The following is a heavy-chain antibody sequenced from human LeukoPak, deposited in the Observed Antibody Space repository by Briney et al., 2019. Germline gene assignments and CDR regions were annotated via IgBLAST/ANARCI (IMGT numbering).Heavy chain of an antibody. CDR3: ARVAQYSSGPLAPTLNYFDY. CDR2: ISYDGSNK. D-gene: IGHD6-19*01. J-gene: IGHJ4*02. CDR1: GFTFSSYA. V-gene: IGHV3-30-3*01. Sequence: GGSLRLSCAASGFTFSSYAMHWVRQAPGKGLEWVAVISYDGSNKYYADSVKGRFTISRDNSKNTLYLQMNSLRAEDTAVYYCARVAQYSSGPLAPTLNYFDYWGQGTLVTVSS.